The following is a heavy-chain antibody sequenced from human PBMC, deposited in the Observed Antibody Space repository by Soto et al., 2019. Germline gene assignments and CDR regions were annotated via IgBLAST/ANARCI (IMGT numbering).Heavy chain of an antibody. CDR1: GYTFTSYY. D-gene: IGHD2-15*01. CDR2: INPSGGST. Sequence: QVQLVQSGAEVKKPGASVKVSCKASGYTFTSYYMHWVRQAPGQGLEWMGIINPSGGSTSYAQKFQGRVTMTRDTSKSTVYMELSSLRSEDTAVYYCARDWGYSRCIAGCGYWGQGTLVTVSS. CDR3: ARDWGYSRCIAGCGY. J-gene: IGHJ4*02. V-gene: IGHV1-46*01.